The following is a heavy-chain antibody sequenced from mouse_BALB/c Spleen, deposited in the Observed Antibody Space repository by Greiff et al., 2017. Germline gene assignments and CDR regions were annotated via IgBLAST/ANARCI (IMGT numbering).Heavy chain of an antibody. V-gene: IGHV5-17*02. CDR2: ISSGSSTI. J-gene: IGHJ4*01. CDR3: ARSYGSSYAMDY. D-gene: IGHD1-1*01. Sequence: EVQVVESGGGLVQPGGSRKLSCAASGFTFSSFGMHWVRQAPEKGLEWVAYISSGSSTIYYADTVKGRSTISRDNPTNTLFLRMTSLRSEDTAIDYCARSYGSSYAMDYWGQGTSVTVSS. CDR1: GFTFSSFG.